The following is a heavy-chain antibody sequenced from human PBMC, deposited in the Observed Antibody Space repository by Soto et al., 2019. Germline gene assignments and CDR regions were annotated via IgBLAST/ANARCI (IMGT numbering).Heavy chain of an antibody. V-gene: IGHV1-3*01. D-gene: IGHD3-3*01. J-gene: IGHJ4*02. CDR1: GYTFTSYA. Sequence: QVQLVQSGAEVKKPGASVKVSCKASGYTFTSYAMHWVRQAPGQRLEWMGWINAGNGNTKYSQKFQGRVTITRDTSASTAYMELSSLRSEDTAVYYCARAGSKNDFWRIGYWGQGTLVTVSS. CDR2: INAGNGNT. CDR3: ARAGSKNDFWRIGY.